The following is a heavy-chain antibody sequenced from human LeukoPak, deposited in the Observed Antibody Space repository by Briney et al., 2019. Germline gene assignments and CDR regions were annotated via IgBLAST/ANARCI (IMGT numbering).Heavy chain of an antibody. D-gene: IGHD3-10*01. CDR3: ARDNGSGSYYLGGHFDY. Sequence: SVKVSCKPSGYTFTSYGVHWVRQAPGQGLEWMGGIIPIFGTASYAQKFQGRVTITADESTSTAYMELSSLRSEDTAVYYCARDNGSGSYYLGGHFDYWGQGTLVTVSS. J-gene: IGHJ4*02. V-gene: IGHV1-69*13. CDR1: GYTFTSYG. CDR2: IIPIFGTA.